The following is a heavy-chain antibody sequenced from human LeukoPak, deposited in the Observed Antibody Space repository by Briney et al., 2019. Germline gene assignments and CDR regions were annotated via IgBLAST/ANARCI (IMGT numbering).Heavy chain of an antibody. V-gene: IGHV3-23*01. CDR2: ISGSGGST. CDR3: AKDGGDYFDY. Sequence: GASLRLSCAASGFTFTSYAVSWVRQAPGKGLEWVSVISGSGGSTYYADSVKGRFTISRDNSKNTLYLQMNSLRAEDTAVYYCAKDGGDYFDYWGQGTLVTVSS. CDR1: GFTFTSYA. D-gene: IGHD4-17*01. J-gene: IGHJ4*02.